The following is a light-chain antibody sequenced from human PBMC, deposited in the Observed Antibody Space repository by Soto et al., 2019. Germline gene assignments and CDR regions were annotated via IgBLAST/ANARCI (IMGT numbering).Light chain of an antibody. CDR1: GSRSGTNT. J-gene: IGLJ2*01. CDR3: AAWDGSLNNVL. CDR2: GNN. V-gene: IGLV1-44*01. Sequence: QSVLTQPPSASGTPGQRVTISCSGSGSRSGTNTVNWYRQLPGTAPKLLIYGNNQRPSGVPDRFSGSKSGTSASLAISGLQSEDEAEYYCAAWDGSLNNVLFGGGTKVTVL.